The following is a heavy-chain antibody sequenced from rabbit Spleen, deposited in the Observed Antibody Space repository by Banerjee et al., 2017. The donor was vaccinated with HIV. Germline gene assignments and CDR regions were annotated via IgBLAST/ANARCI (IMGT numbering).Heavy chain of an antibody. Sequence: QQQLEESGGGLVKPGGTLTLTCTASGIDFSSYYYMCWVRQAPGKGLELIACIYTSSGNTWYASWVNGRFTISRSTSLNTVDLKMTSLTAADTATYFCARDRGSGWGDAIDPWGQGTLVTVS. J-gene: IGHJ2*01. CDR2: IYTSSGNT. CDR3: ARDRGSGWGDAIDP. V-gene: IGHV1S43*01. D-gene: IGHD4-1*01. CDR1: GIDFSSYYY.